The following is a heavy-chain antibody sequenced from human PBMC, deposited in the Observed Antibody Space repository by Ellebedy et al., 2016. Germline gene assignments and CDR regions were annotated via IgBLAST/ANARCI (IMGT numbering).Heavy chain of an antibody. CDR2: IYAGGAS. CDR1: GFSVTSND. D-gene: IGHD3-3*02. V-gene: IGHV3-53*01. J-gene: IGHJ3*01. CDR3: VTRLSGALDF. Sequence: GGSLRLXXAVSGFSVTSNDMSWVRQAPGKGLELVSLIYAGGASYYADSVKGRFTISSDNSKKTLYLQMSGLGVEDTAVYYCVTRLSGALDFWGQGTMVTVSS.